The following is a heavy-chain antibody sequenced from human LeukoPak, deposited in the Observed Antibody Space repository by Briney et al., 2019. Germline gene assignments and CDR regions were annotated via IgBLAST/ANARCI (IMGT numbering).Heavy chain of an antibody. D-gene: IGHD3-22*01. Sequence: PGGSLRLSCAASGFTFSDHYMDWVRQAPGKGLEWVGRTRNKANSYTTEYAASVKGRFTISRDDSKNSLYLQMNSLKTEDTAVYYCVCHSVGSGYYSNWGQGTLVTVSS. CDR3: VCHSVGSGYYSN. CDR1: GFTFSDHY. V-gene: IGHV3-72*01. CDR2: TRNKANSYTT. J-gene: IGHJ4*02.